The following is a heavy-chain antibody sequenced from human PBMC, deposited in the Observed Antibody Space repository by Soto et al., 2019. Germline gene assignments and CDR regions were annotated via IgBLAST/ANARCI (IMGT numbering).Heavy chain of an antibody. Sequence: SVKVSCKASGGTFSSYAISWVRQAPGQGLEWMGGIIPIFGTANYAQKFQGRVTIIADESTSTAYMELSSLRSEDTAVYYCARKSYPSYYFDYWGQGTLVTVSS. CDR2: IIPIFGTA. CDR3: ARKSYPSYYFDY. CDR1: GGTFSSYA. J-gene: IGHJ4*02. D-gene: IGHD1-26*01. V-gene: IGHV1-69*13.